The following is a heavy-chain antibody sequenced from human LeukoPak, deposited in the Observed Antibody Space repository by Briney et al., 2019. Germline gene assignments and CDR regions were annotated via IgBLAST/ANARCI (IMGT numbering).Heavy chain of an antibody. J-gene: IGHJ6*04. CDR2: MNPNSGNT. CDR3: AADQALRDYYYGMDV. CDR1: GYTFTSYD. V-gene: IGHV1-8*01. Sequence: ASVKVSCKASGYTFTSYDINWVRQATGQGLEWMGWMNPNSGNTGYAQKFQGRVTMTRNTSISTAYMELSSLRSEDTAVYYCAADQALRDYYYGMDVWGKGTTVTVSS.